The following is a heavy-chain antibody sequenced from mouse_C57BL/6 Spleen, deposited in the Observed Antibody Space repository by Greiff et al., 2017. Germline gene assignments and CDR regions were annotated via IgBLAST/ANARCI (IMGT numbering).Heavy chain of an antibody. V-gene: IGHV1-66*01. Sequence: QVQLQQPGPELVKPGASVKISCKASGYSFTSYYIHWVKQRPGPGLEWIGWIYPGSGNTKYNEKFKGKATLTADTSSRTAYMQLSSLTSEDSAVYYCARGYDYDVYFDYWGQGTTLTVSS. J-gene: IGHJ2*01. CDR2: IYPGSGNT. CDR1: GYSFTSYY. CDR3: ARGYDYDVYFDY. D-gene: IGHD2-4*01.